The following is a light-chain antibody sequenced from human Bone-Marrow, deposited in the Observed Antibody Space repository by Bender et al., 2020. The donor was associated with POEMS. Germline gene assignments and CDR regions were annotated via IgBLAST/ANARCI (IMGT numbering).Light chain of an antibody. CDR3: SSYAVSNNLV. J-gene: IGLJ3*02. V-gene: IGLV2-23*02. CDR1: SSDIGTYNL. CDR2: EVS. Sequence: QSALTQLASVSGSPGQSITISCTGTSSDIGTYNLVSWFQQHPGKAPKLIIYEVSKRPSGVSHRFSGSKSGNTASLTVSGLQAEDEADYYCSSYAVSNNLVFGGGTKLTVL.